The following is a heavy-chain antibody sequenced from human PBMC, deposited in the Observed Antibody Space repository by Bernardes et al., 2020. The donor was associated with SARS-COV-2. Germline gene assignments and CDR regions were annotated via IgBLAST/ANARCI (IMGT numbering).Heavy chain of an antibody. CDR2: IDWADAK. Sequence: GASLVKPTQTPTLTCTFSGFSLSTQVMCVSWVRQAAGKAMEWLARIDWADAKYYSTSLKTRLTISKDTSKNQFVLKMTNVDPVYTSTYYGARIQRGRDIPGWFDPWGQGTLVTVSS. V-gene: IGHV2-70*11. J-gene: IGHJ5*02. D-gene: IGHD2-21*01. CDR3: ARIQRGRDIPGWFDP. CDR1: GFSLSTQVMC.